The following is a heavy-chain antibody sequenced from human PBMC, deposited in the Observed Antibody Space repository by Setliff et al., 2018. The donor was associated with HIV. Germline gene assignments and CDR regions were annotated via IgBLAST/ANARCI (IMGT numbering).Heavy chain of an antibody. CDR1: GGSITSNY. CDR2: IYYIGTT. V-gene: IGHV4-59*01. Sequence: ETLSLTCTVSGGSITSNYWGWIRQPPGKALEWIGYIYYIGTTNYNPSLQSRVTIFLDTSKTQFSLRLSSVTAADTAMYYCARAMTYSGSGSYALDVWGKGTTVTVS. CDR3: ARAMTYSGSGSYALDV. J-gene: IGHJ6*03. D-gene: IGHD3-10*01.